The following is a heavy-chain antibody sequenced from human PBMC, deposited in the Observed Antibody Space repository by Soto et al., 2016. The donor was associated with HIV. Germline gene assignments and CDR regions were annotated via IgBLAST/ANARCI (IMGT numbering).Heavy chain of an antibody. CDR2: MNPNSGNT. Sequence: QVQLVQSGAGVKKPGASVKVSCKASGYTFTSYDINWVRQATGQGLEWMGWMNPNSGNTGYAQKFQGRVTITRNTSISTAYMELSSLRSEDTAVYYCARGVEDVYFDWLLSPFGAFDIWGQGTMVTVSS. J-gene: IGHJ3*02. V-gene: IGHV1-8*03. CDR1: GYTFTSYD. D-gene: IGHD3-9*01. CDR3: ARGVEDVYFDWLLSPFGAFDI.